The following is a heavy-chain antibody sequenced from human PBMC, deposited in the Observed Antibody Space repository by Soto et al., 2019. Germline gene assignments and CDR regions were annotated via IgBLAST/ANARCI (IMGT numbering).Heavy chain of an antibody. D-gene: IGHD3-3*01. Sequence: QVQLQESGPGLVKPSQTLSLTCTVSGGSISSGGYYWSWIRQHPGKGLEWIGYIYYSGSTYYNPSLKSRVTISVDTSKNQFSLKLSSVTAADTAVYYCARETRNTIFGVVTLPYFDYWGQGTLVTVSS. CDR3: ARETRNTIFGVVTLPYFDY. V-gene: IGHV4-31*03. CDR1: GGSISSGGYY. CDR2: IYYSGST. J-gene: IGHJ4*02.